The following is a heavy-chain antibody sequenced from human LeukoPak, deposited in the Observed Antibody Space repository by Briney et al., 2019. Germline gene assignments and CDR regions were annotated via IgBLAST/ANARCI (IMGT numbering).Heavy chain of an antibody. CDR2: IYYSGST. CDR1: GGSISRYY. Sequence: PSETLSLTCTVSGGSISRYYWSWIRQPPGKGLEWIGYIYYSGSTNYNPSLKSRVTISVDTSRNQFSLKLSSVTAADTAVYYCARAHGAYFDLWGCGTLVTVSS. J-gene: IGHJ2*01. CDR3: ARAHGAYFDL. D-gene: IGHD3-10*01. V-gene: IGHV4-59*01.